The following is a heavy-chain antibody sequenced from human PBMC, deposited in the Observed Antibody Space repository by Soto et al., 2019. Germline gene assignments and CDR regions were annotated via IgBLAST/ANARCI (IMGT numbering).Heavy chain of an antibody. V-gene: IGHV1-69*13. CDR3: ATGYSSSSALVSFDY. CDR1: GGTFSSYA. CDR2: IIPIFGTA. Sequence: GASVKVSCKASGGTFSSYAISWVRQAPGQGLEWMGGIIPIFGTANYAQKFQGRVTITADESTSTAYMQLSSLRSEDTAVYYCATGYSSSSALVSFDYWGQGTLVTVSS. D-gene: IGHD6-13*01. J-gene: IGHJ4*02.